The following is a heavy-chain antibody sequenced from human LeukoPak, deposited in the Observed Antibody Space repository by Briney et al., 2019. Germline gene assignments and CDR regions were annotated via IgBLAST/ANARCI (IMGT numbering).Heavy chain of an antibody. Sequence: GGSLRLSCAASGFTFSSYSMNWVRQAPGKGLGWVSSISSSSSYIYYADSVKGRFTISRDNARNSLSLQMNSLTAEDTAVYYCASPGSISTGGPIWGQGSLVTVSS. D-gene: IGHD3-9*01. CDR3: ASPGSISTGGPI. CDR1: GFTFSSYS. V-gene: IGHV3-21*01. CDR2: ISSSSSYI. J-gene: IGHJ4*02.